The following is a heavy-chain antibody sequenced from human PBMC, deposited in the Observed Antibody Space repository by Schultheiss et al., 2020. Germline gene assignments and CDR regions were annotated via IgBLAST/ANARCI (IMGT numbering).Heavy chain of an antibody. CDR2: IYTSGST. D-gene: IGHD3-9*01. CDR3: AKDTYYDISLFDY. CDR1: GGSISSGSYY. Sequence: SQTLSLTCTVSGGSISSGSYYWSWIRQPAGKGLEWIGRIYTSGSTNYNPSLKSRVTISVDTSKNQFSLKLSSVTAADTAVYYCAKDTYYDISLFDYWGQGTLVTVSS. J-gene: IGHJ4*02. V-gene: IGHV4-61*02.